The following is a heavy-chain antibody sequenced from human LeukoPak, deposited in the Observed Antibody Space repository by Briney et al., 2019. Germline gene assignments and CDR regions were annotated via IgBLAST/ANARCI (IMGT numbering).Heavy chain of an antibody. Sequence: SETLSLTCTVSGGSISSSSYYWGWIRQPPGKGLEWIGSIYYSGSTYYNPSLKSRVTISVDTSKNQFSLKLSSVTAADTAVYYCARQGCTNGVCPFDYWGQGTLVTVSS. CDR1: GGSISSSSYY. J-gene: IGHJ4*02. CDR2: IYYSGST. CDR3: ARQGCTNGVCPFDY. V-gene: IGHV4-39*01. D-gene: IGHD2-8*01.